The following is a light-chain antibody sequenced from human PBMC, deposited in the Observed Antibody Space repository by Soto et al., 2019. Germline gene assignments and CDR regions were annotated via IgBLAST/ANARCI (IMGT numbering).Light chain of an antibody. Sequence: DIQMPQSPSTLSASVGDRVILTCRASQRISTWLAWYQQKPGKAPNLLIYKASTLKSGVPSRFSGSGSGTGFTLTISSLQPDDFATYYCQQYDNDSWTFGQGTKVEIK. CDR3: QQYDNDSWT. CDR2: KAS. J-gene: IGKJ1*01. V-gene: IGKV1-5*03. CDR1: QRISTW.